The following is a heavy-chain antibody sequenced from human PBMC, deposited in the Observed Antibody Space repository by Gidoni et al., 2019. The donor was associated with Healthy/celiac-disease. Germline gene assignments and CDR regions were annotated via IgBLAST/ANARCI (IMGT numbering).Heavy chain of an antibody. CDR3: ARTGGRPYGSGSRPYYFDY. Sequence: QVQLQQWGAGLLKPSETLSLTCAVYGGSFSGSYWSWIRQPPGKGLEWIGEINHSGSTNYNPSLKSRVTISVDTSKNQFSLKLSSVTAADTAVYYCARTGGRPYGSGSRPYYFDYWGQGTLVTVSS. V-gene: IGHV4-34*01. CDR1: GGSFSGSY. CDR2: INHSGST. J-gene: IGHJ4*02. D-gene: IGHD3-10*01.